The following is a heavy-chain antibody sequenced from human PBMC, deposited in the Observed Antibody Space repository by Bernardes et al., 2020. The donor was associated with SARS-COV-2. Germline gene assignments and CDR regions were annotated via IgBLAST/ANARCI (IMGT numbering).Heavy chain of an antibody. Sequence: TLSLTCTVSGGSISSSSYYWGWIRQPPGKGLEWIGSIYYSGSTYYNPSLKSRVTISVDTSKNQFSLKLSSVTAADTAVYYCARHRYCSGGSCYSRFDPWGQGTLVTVSS. J-gene: IGHJ5*02. CDR3: ARHRYCSGGSCYSRFDP. CDR1: GGSISSSSYY. V-gene: IGHV4-39*01. D-gene: IGHD2-15*01. CDR2: IYYSGST.